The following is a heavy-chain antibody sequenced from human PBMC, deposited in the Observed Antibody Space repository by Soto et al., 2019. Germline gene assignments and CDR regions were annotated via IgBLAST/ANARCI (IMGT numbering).Heavy chain of an antibody. J-gene: IGHJ6*02. CDR3: ARGAALNTYYNYYGMGV. CDR1: GGSISSDDYY. V-gene: IGHV4-30-4*01. Sequence: QVQLQESGPGLVKPSQTLSLTCTVSGGSISSDDYYWSWIRQPPGKGLEWIGYIYYSGSAYYTPSLQSRVSISIDTSKNQFSLKLTSVTATDTAVYFCARGAALNTYYNYYGMGVWGQGTTVTVSS. CDR2: IYYSGSA. D-gene: IGHD6-25*01.